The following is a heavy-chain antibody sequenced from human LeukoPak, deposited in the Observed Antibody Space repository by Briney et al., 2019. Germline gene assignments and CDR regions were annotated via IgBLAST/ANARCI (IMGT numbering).Heavy chain of an antibody. D-gene: IGHD2-2*01. Sequence: SVKVSCKASGGTFSSYAISWVRQAPGQGLEWMGGIIPIFGTANYAQKFQGRVTITADESMSTAYMELSSLRSEDTAVYYCASIPVSTSSEYFQHWGQGTLVTISS. CDR2: IIPIFGTA. CDR1: GGTFSSYA. CDR3: ASIPVSTSSEYFQH. V-gene: IGHV1-69*13. J-gene: IGHJ1*01.